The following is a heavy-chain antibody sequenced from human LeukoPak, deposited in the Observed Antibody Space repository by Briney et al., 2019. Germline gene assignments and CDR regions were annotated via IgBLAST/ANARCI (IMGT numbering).Heavy chain of an antibody. CDR1: GFTFGDHA. CDR3: TREYSSGWYYFDY. CDR2: IRSKAYGGTT. J-gene: IGHJ4*02. Sequence: GGSLRLSCTASGFTFGDHAMSWVRQAPGKGLEWVGFIRSKAYGGTTEYAASVKGRFTISRDDSKSIAYLQMNSLKTEDTAVYYCTREYSSGWYYFDYWGQGTLVTVSS. D-gene: IGHD6-19*01. V-gene: IGHV3-49*04.